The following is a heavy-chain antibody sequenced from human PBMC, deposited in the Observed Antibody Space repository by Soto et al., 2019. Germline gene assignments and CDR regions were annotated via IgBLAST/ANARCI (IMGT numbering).Heavy chain of an antibody. CDR2: ISPRSGGT. J-gene: IGHJ5*02. CDR3: TKKGGGPFPFDP. D-gene: IGHD3-16*01. Sequence: SAKVSFKASSYRFIDYYIHWVRQAPGQGLEWMGWISPRSGGTNYAKKFRGRVTITSDTSINTAYMELTSLSSDDTAVYYCTKKGGGPFPFDPWGQGTRVTVSS. V-gene: IGHV1-2*02. CDR1: SYRFIDYY.